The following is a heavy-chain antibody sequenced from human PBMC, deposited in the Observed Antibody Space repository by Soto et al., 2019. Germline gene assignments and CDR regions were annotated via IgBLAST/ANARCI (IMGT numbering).Heavy chain of an antibody. J-gene: IGHJ4*02. CDR2: IYYIGST. D-gene: IGHD1-26*01. V-gene: IGHV4-59*08. CDR1: RGYFSDYY. Sequence: SETLSLKYTVYRGYFSDYYWSWIRPPPWKGLECSGYIYYIGSTNYNPSLKSRVTISVDTPKNQFSLKLSFVTAADTAVYYCARRYGRGIDYWGQGTLVTV. CDR3: ARRYGRGIDY.